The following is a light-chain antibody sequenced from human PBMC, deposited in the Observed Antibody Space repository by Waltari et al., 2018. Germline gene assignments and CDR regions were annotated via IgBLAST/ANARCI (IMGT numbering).Light chain of an antibody. CDR3: QKYGSLPAT. Sequence: IMLTQSPGTLYLSLGERATLSCRASQSISRYLAWYQQKPGRASRLLIYDASTRATGIPDRFSGSGSGTDFSLTLSRLEPEDFAVYYCQKYGSLPATFGQGTKVEIK. CDR2: DAS. V-gene: IGKV3-20*01. J-gene: IGKJ1*01. CDR1: QSISRY.